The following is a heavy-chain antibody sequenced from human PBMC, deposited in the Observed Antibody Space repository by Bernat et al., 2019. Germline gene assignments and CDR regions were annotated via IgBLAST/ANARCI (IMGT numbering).Heavy chain of an antibody. CDR3: ARDMVREESGGWFDP. CDR2: IWYDGSNK. CDR1: GFTFSSYG. V-gene: IGHV3-33*01. D-gene: IGHD3-10*01. J-gene: IGHJ5*02. Sequence: HVQLVESGGGVVQPGRSLRLSCAASGFTFSSYGMHWVRQAPGKGLEWVAVIWYDGSNKYYADSVKGRFTISRDNSKNTLYLQMNSLRAEDTAVYYCARDMVREESGGWFDPWGQGTLVTVSS.